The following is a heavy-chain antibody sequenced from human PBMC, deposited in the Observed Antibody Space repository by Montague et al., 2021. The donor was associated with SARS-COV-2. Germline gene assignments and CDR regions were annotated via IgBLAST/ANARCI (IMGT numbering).Heavy chain of an antibody. CDR2: IYYSGSS. D-gene: IGHD2-2*01. CDR1: GDSISHSSFY. CDR3: ARHTVFCTSTSCFQGPPLYFYMDV. J-gene: IGHJ6*03. Sequence: SETLSLTCSVSGDSISHSSFYWGWIRQPPGKGLEWIGRIYYSGSSSYNPSLKSRVTISIDTSGNQFSLELSSVTAADTAVYYCARHTVFCTSTSCFQGPPLYFYMDVWGKGTTVTVSS. V-gene: IGHV4-39*01.